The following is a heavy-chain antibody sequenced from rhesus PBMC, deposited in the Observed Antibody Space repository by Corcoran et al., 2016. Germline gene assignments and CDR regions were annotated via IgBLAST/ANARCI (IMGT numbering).Heavy chain of an antibody. V-gene: IGHV4-106*01. Sequence: QVQLQESGPGLVKPSETLSLTCAVSGGSISDDYYWSWIRQPPGKGLEWIGYIYCSGGGTHYNHSLKEPVTISRDRSKNQFSLKWGSVTAANTAVYYCASATLEDCTGRGCYGREYNGFDVWGPGVLVTVSS. CDR3: ASATLEDCTGRGCYGREYNGFDV. J-gene: IGHJ5-1*01. CDR2: IYCSGGGT. CDR1: GGSISDDYY. D-gene: IGHD2-21*01.